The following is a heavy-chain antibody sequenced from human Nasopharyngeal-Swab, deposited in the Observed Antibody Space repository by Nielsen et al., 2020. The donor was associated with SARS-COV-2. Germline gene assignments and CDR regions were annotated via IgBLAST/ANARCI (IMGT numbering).Heavy chain of an antibody. CDR2: ISYDGSNK. Sequence: VRQMPGKGLEWVAVISYDGSNKYYADSVKGRFTISRDNSKNTLYLQMSSLRAEDTAVYYCAREAGGGPAAIKGGYYYGRDVWAKGPRSPSP. J-gene: IGHJ6*02. D-gene: IGHD2-2*01. CDR3: AREAGGGPAAIKGGYYYGRDV. V-gene: IGHV3-30*04.